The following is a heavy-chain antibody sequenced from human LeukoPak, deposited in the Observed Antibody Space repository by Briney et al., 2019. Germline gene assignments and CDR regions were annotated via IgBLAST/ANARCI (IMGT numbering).Heavy chain of an antibody. CDR2: MNPNSGNT. V-gene: IGHV1-8*03. CDR1: GYTFTSYG. D-gene: IGHD2-2*03. CDR3: ARVHGYCSSTSCYGYYYYYMDV. Sequence: ASVKVSCKASGYTFTSYGINWVRQATGQGLEWMGWMNPNSGNTGYAQKFQGRVTITRNTSISTAYMELSSLRSEDTAVYYCARVHGYCSSTSCYGYYYYYMDVWGKGTTVTVSS. J-gene: IGHJ6*03.